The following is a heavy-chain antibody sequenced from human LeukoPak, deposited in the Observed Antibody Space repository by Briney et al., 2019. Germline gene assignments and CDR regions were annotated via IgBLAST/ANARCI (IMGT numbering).Heavy chain of an antibody. V-gene: IGHV3-48*03. CDR2: ISSGGSSV. J-gene: IGHJ5*02. CDR1: ACTFSSDE. CDR3: TRETPITFNPRKGLDP. Sequence: GGSLTLSCAASACTFSSDEMNWVRQGPGKGLEWVSYISSGGSSVYCADSVKGRFTISRDNAKNSLYLQMNSLRAEDTAAYYCTRETPITFNPRKGLDPWGQGTLVTVSS.